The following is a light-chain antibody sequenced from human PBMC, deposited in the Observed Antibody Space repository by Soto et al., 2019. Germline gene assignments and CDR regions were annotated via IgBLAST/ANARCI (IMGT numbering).Light chain of an antibody. Sequence: QSALTQPASVSGSPGQSITLTCTGTSNDVGGYNHVSWYQQHPGKVPKLLIYGVTNRPSGVSNRFSGSKSGNTASLTISGLQAEDESDYYCSSYTSINTVVFGGGTKLTVL. CDR2: GVT. CDR3: SSYTSINTVV. J-gene: IGLJ2*01. CDR1: SNDVGGYNH. V-gene: IGLV2-14*03.